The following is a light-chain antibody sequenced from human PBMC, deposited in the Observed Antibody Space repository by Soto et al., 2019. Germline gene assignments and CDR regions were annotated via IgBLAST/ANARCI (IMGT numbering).Light chain of an antibody. J-gene: IGLJ1*01. CDR2: VNS. V-gene: IGLV2-14*01. Sequence: QSALTQPASVSGSPGQSITISCTGTSSDVGDFKYVSWDQQHPDKAPKLMIYVNSKRPSGVSNRFSGSKSGNTASLTISGLQAEDEADYYCSSYTGSDTPYVFGTGTKLTVL. CDR3: SSYTGSDTPYV. CDR1: SSDVGDFKY.